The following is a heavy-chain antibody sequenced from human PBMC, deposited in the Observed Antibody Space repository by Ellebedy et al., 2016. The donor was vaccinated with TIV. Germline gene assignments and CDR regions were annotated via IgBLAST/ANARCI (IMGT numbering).Heavy chain of an antibody. CDR3: AHSSSRLNPFDI. J-gene: IGHJ3*02. Sequence: SETLSLTXAVSGGSISSTNWWSWVRQPPGKGLEWIGDIYHSGSTNYNPSLKSRVTISVDTSKNQFSLKLSSVTAADTAVYYCAHSSSRLNPFDIWGQGTMVTVSS. CDR2: IYHSGST. V-gene: IGHV4-4*02. CDR1: GGSISSTNW. D-gene: IGHD6-13*01.